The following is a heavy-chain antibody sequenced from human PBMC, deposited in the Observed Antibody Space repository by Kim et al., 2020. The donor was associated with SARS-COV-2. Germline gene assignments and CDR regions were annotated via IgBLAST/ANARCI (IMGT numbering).Heavy chain of an antibody. J-gene: IGHJ1*01. CDR3: AKVTSGGSGWFEYFQH. Sequence: GGSLRLSCVASGFTFNTYAMSWVRQAPGKGLEWVSGIRDSGGSTKYADSVKGRFSISRDNSRNTLYLQMDSLRAEDTAVYYCAKVTSGGSGWFEYFQHWGQGTLVTVSS. CDR2: IRDSGGST. D-gene: IGHD6-19*01. V-gene: IGHV3-23*01. CDR1: GFTFNTYA.